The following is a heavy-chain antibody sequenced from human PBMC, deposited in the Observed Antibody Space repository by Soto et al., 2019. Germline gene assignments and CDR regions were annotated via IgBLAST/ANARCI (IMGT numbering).Heavy chain of an antibody. Sequence: ASVKVSCKASGYTFTSYAMHWVRQAPGQRLEWMGWINAGNGNTKYSQKFQGRVTITRDTSASTAYMELSSLRSEDTAVYYCVRFFHLGELSFPGHFDYWGQGTLVTVSS. V-gene: IGHV1-3*01. CDR2: INAGNGNT. CDR3: VRFFHLGELSFPGHFDY. CDR1: GYTFTSYA. J-gene: IGHJ4*02. D-gene: IGHD3-16*02.